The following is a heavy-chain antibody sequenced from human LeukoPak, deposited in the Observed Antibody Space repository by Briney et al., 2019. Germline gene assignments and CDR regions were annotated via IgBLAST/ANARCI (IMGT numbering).Heavy chain of an antibody. Sequence: ASVKVSCKASGYTFTHYGITWVRQAPGQGLEWMGWISAYNGYTNYAQKLQGRVTMTTDTSTSTAYMELRSLRSDDTAVYYCARDGNRDDILRGAGWGEYYYYYMDVWGKGTTVTISS. CDR1: GYTFTHYG. CDR3: ARDGNRDDILRGAGWGEYYYYYMDV. J-gene: IGHJ6*03. V-gene: IGHV1-18*01. CDR2: ISAYNGYT. D-gene: IGHD3-9*01.